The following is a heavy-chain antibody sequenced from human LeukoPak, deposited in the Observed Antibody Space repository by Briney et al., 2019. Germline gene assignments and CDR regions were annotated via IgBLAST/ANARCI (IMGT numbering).Heavy chain of an antibody. D-gene: IGHD3-10*01. CDR1: GVSISNYY. J-gene: IGHJ4*02. V-gene: IGHV4-4*07. Sequence: PSETLSLTCTVSGVSISNYYWSWIRQPAGKGLEWIGRINTSGRTNCNPSLKSRVTMSVDTSKNQFSLKLTSVTAADTAVYYCARHVGSSAHFDYWGQGTLATVSS. CDR2: INTSGRT. CDR3: ARHVGSSAHFDY.